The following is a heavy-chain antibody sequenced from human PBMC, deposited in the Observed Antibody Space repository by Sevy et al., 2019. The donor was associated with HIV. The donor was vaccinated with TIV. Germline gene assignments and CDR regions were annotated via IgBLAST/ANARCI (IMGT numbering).Heavy chain of an antibody. CDR2: IFTSGST. CDR1: GFTVNDKY. CDR3: VSLFLSYRSGWSYFDY. J-gene: IGHJ4*02. V-gene: IGHV3-66*02. Sequence: GGSLRLSCAISGFTVNDKYIIWVRQAPGKGLEWVSVIFTSGSTYYADSAKGRFTISRDNSKNTVDLQMNSVRAEDTAVYYCVSLFLSYRSGWSYFDYWGREPWSPSPQ. D-gene: IGHD6-19*01.